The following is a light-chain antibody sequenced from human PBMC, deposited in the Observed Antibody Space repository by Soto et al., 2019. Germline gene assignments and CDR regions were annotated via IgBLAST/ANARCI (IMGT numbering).Light chain of an antibody. CDR3: QQSYSSPRT. CDR2: AAS. V-gene: IGKV1-39*01. CDR1: QSINTY. J-gene: IGKJ1*01. Sequence: DIQMTQSPSSLSASVGDRVTITCRASQSINTYLNWYQQKPGEAPKLLIYAASTLQSGVPSRFSGSGSGTDFTLTITSLQPEDFATYYCQQSYSSPRTFGQGTKVDIK.